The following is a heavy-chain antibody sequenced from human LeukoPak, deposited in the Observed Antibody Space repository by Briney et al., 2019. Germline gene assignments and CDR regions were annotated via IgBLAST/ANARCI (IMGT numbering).Heavy chain of an antibody. D-gene: IGHD3-22*01. Sequence: ASVKVSCKASGYTFTGYYMHWVRQAPGQGLEWMGWISAYNGNTNYAQKLQGRVTMTTDTSTSTAYMELRSLRSDDTAVYYCARTPYYYDSSGYSQEFDYWGQGTLVTVSS. CDR3: ARTPYYYDSSGYSQEFDY. J-gene: IGHJ4*02. V-gene: IGHV1-18*04. CDR1: GYTFTGYY. CDR2: ISAYNGNT.